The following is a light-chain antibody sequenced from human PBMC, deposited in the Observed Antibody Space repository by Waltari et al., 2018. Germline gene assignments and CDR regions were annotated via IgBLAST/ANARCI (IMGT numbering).Light chain of an antibody. V-gene: IGLV2-11*01. CDR2: DVN. J-gene: IGLJ1*01. CDR1: SRGAGGYAD. CDR3: CSFAGSYTYV. Sequence: QSALTQPRSVSGSPGQSVRIPCAGTSRGAGGYADVSWFQQHPGKVPKLLIYDVNERPSDVPDRFSGSKSANTASLTISGLQTEDEADYYCCSFAGSYTYVFGSGTRVTVL.